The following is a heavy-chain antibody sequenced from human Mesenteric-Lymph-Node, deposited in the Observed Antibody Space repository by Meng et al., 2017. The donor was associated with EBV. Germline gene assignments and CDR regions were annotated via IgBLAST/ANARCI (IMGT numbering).Heavy chain of an antibody. D-gene: IGHD6-19*01. CDR2: FDPEDDEM. CDR3: ATFRGAVSANGWFDP. V-gene: IGHV1-24*01. J-gene: IGHJ5*02. Sequence: QVQLGQSGAEVKKPGASVKVSCKVSGHTLIELSMHWVRQAPGKGLEWMGGFDPEDDEMVFAQEFQGRVTMTEDTSTNTAYMELSRLSSEDTAVYYCATFRGAVSANGWFDPWGQGTLVTVSS. CDR1: GHTLIELS.